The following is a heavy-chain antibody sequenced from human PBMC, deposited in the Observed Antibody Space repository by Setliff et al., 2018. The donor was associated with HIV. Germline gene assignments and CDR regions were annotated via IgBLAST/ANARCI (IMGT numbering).Heavy chain of an antibody. J-gene: IGHJ6*02. V-gene: IGHV4-39*01. D-gene: IGHD6-13*01. Sequence: SETLSLTCAVSGDSVSGPNYNWGWIRQPPGKGLEWIGTISFRGSTSYNPSLKSRVTISLDTSKCQFSLNLNSVTAADAAVYYCTGPAMAAAGPLEYYYYYGMDVWGQGTTVTVSS. CDR2: ISFRGST. CDR3: TGPAMAAAGPLEYYYYYGMDV. CDR1: GDSVSGPNYN.